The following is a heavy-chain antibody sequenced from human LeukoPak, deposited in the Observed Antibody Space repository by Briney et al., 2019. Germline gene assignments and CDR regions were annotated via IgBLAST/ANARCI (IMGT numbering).Heavy chain of an antibody. CDR1: GASISSSY. J-gene: IGHJ4*02. D-gene: IGHD3-22*01. Sequence: SETLSLSCTVSGASISSSYWSWLRQPPGKGLEWIAYIHTNGNTNSNPSLKSRVTVSVDASKNQFSLKLRSVAAADTAQYYCARGYYDSRGFSNPFDSWGQGTLVTVSS. CDR2: IHTNGNT. CDR3: ARGYYDSRGFSNPFDS. V-gene: IGHV4-4*08.